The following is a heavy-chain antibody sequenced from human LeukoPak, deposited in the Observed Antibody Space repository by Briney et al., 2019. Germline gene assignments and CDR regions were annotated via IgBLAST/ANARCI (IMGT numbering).Heavy chain of an antibody. J-gene: IGHJ5*02. Sequence: GSLRLSCAASGFTFSDYYMSWIRQAPGKGLVWVSSIISSGSTIYYADSVKGRFTISRDNAKNSLYLQMNSLRAEDTAVYYCARDRAGYDFWSGYGWFDPWGQGTLVTVSS. V-gene: IGHV3-11*01. D-gene: IGHD3-3*01. CDR2: IISSGSTI. CDR3: ARDRAGYDFWSGYGWFDP. CDR1: GFTFSDYY.